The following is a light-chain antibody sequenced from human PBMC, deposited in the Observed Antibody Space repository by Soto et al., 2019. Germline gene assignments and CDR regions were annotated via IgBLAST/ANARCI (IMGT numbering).Light chain of an antibody. CDR1: QSISSW. J-gene: IGKJ1*01. CDR2: KAS. Sequence: DIQMTQSPSTLSASVGDRVTITCRASQSISSWLAWYQQKPGKAPKLLIYKASSLESGVPSRFSGSGSGTEFTLTINSLQPDDFATYYRQQYNSYFRTFGQGTKVEIK. CDR3: QQYNSYFRT. V-gene: IGKV1-5*03.